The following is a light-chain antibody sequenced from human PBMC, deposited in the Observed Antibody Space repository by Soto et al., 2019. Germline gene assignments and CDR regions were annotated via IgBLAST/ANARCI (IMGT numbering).Light chain of an antibody. CDR3: SSYASSTTGVV. CDR2: EVT. V-gene: IGLV2-14*01. Sequence: QSALTQPASVSGSPGQSITISCTGTSSDVGGYNSVSWYQQHPGKAPKLMIYEVTNRPSGVSNRFSGSKSGNTASLTISGLQTVDEADYYCSSYASSTTGVVFGGDQADRP. CDR1: SSDVGGYNS. J-gene: IGLJ2*01.